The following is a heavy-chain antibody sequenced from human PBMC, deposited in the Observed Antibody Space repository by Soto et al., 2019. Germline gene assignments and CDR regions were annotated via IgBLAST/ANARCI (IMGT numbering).Heavy chain of an antibody. D-gene: IGHD2-2*01. CDR1: GGTFSSYA. J-gene: IGHJ4*02. CDR3: ARGLGYCISTSCYPLGY. Sequence: QVQLVQSGAEVKKPGSSVKVSCKASGGTFSSYAISWVRQAPGQGLEWMGGIIPIFGTANYAQKFQGRVTITADESTITAYSELSSLRSEAPAVYYCARGLGYCISTSCYPLGYWGQGTLVTVSS. CDR2: IIPIFGTA. V-gene: IGHV1-69*12.